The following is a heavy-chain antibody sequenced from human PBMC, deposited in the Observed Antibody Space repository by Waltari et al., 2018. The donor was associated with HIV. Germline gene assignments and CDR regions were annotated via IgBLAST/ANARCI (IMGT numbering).Heavy chain of an antibody. CDR1: GGAFICYI. J-gene: IGHJ4*02. V-gene: IGHV1-69*08. D-gene: IGHD3-16*01. CDR2: IIPMSATS. CDR3: ASARETMGVDFAF. Sequence: QVQLLQSGPEVRKPGSSVQVSCQAPGGAFICYIINWVRQAPGQGLEWVGRIIPMSATSNKAQKFQGRVTITADPSTSTAYMELTSLRSEDTAVYYCASARETMGVDFAFWGQGTLVNVSS.